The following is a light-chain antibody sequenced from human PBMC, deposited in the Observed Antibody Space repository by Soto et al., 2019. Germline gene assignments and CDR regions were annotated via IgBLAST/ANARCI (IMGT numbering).Light chain of an antibody. Sequence: DIQMTQSPSSLSASFGDSVTISCQASQDINNFLNWYQQKPGKPPQLLIYDASTLEKGVPSRFSGGGSGSDFSFTITNLQPEDSATYYCQQYEDLPLTFGQGTNVDI. J-gene: IGKJ1*01. CDR3: QQYEDLPLT. V-gene: IGKV1-33*01. CDR1: QDINNF. CDR2: DAS.